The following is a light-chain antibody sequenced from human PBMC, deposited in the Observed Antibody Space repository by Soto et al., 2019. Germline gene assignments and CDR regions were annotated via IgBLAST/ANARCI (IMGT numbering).Light chain of an antibody. CDR3: QQYNDYSAWT. CDR1: QSISSW. J-gene: IGKJ1*01. CDR2: HAS. V-gene: IGKV1-5*01. Sequence: DIQMTQSPSTLSASVGDRVTITCRASQSISSWLAWYQQKPWKAPKLLIYHASTLESGVPSRFSGSGSGTEFTLTISSLQPDDFATYYCQQYNDYSAWTFGQGTKLDIK.